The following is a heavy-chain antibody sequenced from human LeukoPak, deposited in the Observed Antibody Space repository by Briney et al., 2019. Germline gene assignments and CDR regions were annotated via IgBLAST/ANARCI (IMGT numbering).Heavy chain of an antibody. V-gene: IGHV4-59*01. CDR3: ARVPHYYDSSGYYTYYFDY. Sequence: PSETLSLTCTVSGGAISSYYWSWIRQPPGKGLEWIGYIYYSVSTNYNPSLKSRVTISVDTSKNQFSLKLSSVTAADTAVYYCARVPHYYDSSGYYTYYFDYWGQGTLVTVSS. CDR1: GGAISSYY. CDR2: IYYSVST. J-gene: IGHJ4*02. D-gene: IGHD3-22*01.